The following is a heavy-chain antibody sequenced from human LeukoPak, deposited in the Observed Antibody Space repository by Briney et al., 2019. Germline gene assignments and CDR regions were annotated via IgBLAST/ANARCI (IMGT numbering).Heavy chain of an antibody. CDR2: ISPTGAST. J-gene: IGHJ4*02. Sequence: GGSLRLSCAASTFTFSRYAMAWVRQAPGKGLEWVSAISPTGASTYYADSVKGRFTISRDNAKNTLYLQMNSLRAEDTAVYYCARGGPDYYGSGSYFGDYWGQGTLVTVSS. V-gene: IGHV3-23*01. CDR3: ARGGPDYYGSGSYFGDY. D-gene: IGHD3-10*01. CDR1: TFTFSRYA.